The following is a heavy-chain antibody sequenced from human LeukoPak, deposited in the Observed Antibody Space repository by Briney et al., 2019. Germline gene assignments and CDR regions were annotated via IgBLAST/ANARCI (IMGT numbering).Heavy chain of an antibody. CDR1: GYTFTSYD. J-gene: IGHJ6*03. V-gene: IGHV1-8*01. CDR2: MNPNSGNT. Sequence: ASVKVSCKASGYTFTSYDINWVRQATGQGLEWMGWMNPNSGNTGYAQKFQGRVTMTRNTSISTAYMELSSLRSEDTAVYYCARGDYGGYYYYYYMDVWGKGTTVTVSS. CDR3: ARGDYGGYYYYYYMDV. D-gene: IGHD3-16*01.